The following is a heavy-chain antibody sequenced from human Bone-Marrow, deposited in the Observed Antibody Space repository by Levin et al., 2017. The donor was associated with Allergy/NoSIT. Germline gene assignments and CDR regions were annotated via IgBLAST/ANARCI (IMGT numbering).Heavy chain of an antibody. Sequence: SVKVSCKASGGTFSSYAISWVRQAPGQGLEWMGGIIPIFGTANYAQKFQGRVTITADESTSTAYMELSSLRSEDTAVYYCARDMLTTVTTDDAFDIWGQGTMVTVSS. J-gene: IGHJ3*02. CDR2: IIPIFGTA. D-gene: IGHD4-17*01. CDR1: GGTFSSYA. V-gene: IGHV1-69*13. CDR3: ARDMLTTVTTDDAFDI.